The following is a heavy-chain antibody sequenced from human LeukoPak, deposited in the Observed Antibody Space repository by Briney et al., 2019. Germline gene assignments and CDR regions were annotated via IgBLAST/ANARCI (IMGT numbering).Heavy chain of an antibody. J-gene: IGHJ5*01. Sequence: SETLSLTCTVSGGSISSYYWSWIRQPPGKGLEWIGYIYYSGSTNYNPSLKSRVTISVDTSKNQFSLKLSSVTAADTAVYYCARDGSSSWNNWFDSWGQGTLVTVSS. D-gene: IGHD6-13*01. CDR1: GGSISSYY. CDR3: ARDGSSSWNNWFDS. V-gene: IGHV4-59*01. CDR2: IYYSGST.